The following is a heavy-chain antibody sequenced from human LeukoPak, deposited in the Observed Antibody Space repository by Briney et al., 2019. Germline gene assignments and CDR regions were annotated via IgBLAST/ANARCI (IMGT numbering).Heavy chain of an antibody. D-gene: IGHD2-2*01. J-gene: IGHJ6*02. CDR2: IYYSGST. Sequence: SQTLSLTCTVSGGTISSGVYYWSWIRQHPGKGLEWIGYIYYSGSTYSNPSLKSRVTISVDASKNQCSLKLTSVTAADTAVYYCARSACASTSCSSFYGMDVWGQGTTVAVSS. V-gene: IGHV4-30-4*08. CDR1: GGTISSGVYY. CDR3: ARSACASTSCSSFYGMDV.